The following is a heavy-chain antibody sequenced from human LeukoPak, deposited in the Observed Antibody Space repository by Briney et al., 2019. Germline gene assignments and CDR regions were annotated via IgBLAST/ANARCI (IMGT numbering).Heavy chain of an antibody. Sequence: SETLSLTCTVSGGSISSSSYYWGWIRQPPGKGLEWIGSIYYSGSTYYNPSLKSRVTISVDTSKNQFSLKLSSVTAADTAVYYCARWMARQDAFDIWGQGTMVTVSS. V-gene: IGHV4-39*07. D-gene: IGHD5-24*01. CDR1: GGSISSSSYY. CDR3: ARWMARQDAFDI. CDR2: IYYSGST. J-gene: IGHJ3*02.